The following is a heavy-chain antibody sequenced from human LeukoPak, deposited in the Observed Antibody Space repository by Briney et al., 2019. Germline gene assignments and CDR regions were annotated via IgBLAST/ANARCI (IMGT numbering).Heavy chain of an antibody. CDR1: GGTFSSYA. D-gene: IGHD6-19*01. CDR2: IIPILGIA. Sequence: SVKVSRKASGGTFSSYAISWVRQAPGQGLEWMGRIIPILGIANYAQKFQGRVTITADKSTSTAYMELSSLRSEDTAVYYCAREGLQQWLIDYWGQGTLVTVSS. J-gene: IGHJ4*02. CDR3: AREGLQQWLIDY. V-gene: IGHV1-69*04.